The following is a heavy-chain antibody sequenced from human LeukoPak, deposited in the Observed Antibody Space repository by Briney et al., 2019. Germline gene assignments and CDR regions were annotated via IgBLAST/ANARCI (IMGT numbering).Heavy chain of an antibody. J-gene: IGHJ4*02. CDR3: ARGITMAN. D-gene: IGHD3-10*01. Sequence: PGGSLRLSCAASGFTFSNYWMTWVRQAPGKGLEWVANIKQDGSERDYVDSVKGRITISRGDAKNSLYLQMNSLRAEDTAVYYCARGITMANWGQGTLVTVSS. CDR2: IKQDGSER. CDR1: GFTFSNYW. V-gene: IGHV3-7*04.